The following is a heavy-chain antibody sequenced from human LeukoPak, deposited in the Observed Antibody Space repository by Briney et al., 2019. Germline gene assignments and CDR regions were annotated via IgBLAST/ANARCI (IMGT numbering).Heavy chain of an antibody. CDR3: ASPDCSGGSCYTEPNFDY. CDR1: GGTFSSYA. Sequence: SVKASCKASGGTFSSYAISWVRQAPGQGLEWMGRIIPIFGTANYAQKFQGRVTITTDESTSTAYMELSSLRSEDTAVYYCASPDCSGGSCYTEPNFDYWGQGTLVTVSS. V-gene: IGHV1-69*05. D-gene: IGHD2-15*01. CDR2: IIPIFGTA. J-gene: IGHJ4*02.